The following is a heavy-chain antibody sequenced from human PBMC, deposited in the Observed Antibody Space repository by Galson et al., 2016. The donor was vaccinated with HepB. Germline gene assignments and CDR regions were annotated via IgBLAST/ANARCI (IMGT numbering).Heavy chain of an antibody. V-gene: IGHV3-21*01. CDR3: ASTTVSYTGSYLWFHP. J-gene: IGHJ5*02. D-gene: IGHD1-26*01. CDR1: GFTFRNYS. CDR2: ISRSSNNI. Sequence: SLRLSCAASGFTFRNYSMNWVRRAPGKGLEWVSSISRSSNNIYYADSVKGRFTISRDNAKNSLYLQMNSLRAEDTALYYCASTTVSYTGSYLWFHPWGQGTLVTVSS.